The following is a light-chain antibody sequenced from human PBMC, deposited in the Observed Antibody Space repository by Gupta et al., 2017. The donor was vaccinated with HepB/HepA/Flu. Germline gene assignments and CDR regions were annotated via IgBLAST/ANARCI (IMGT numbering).Light chain of an antibody. CDR2: STN. V-gene: IGLV8-61*01. J-gene: IGLJ3*02. CDR1: SGSVSTRHY. Sequence: QTVVTQEPSFSVSPGGTVTLTCGLSSGSVSTRHYPSWYQQTPGQPPRTLIYSTNNRSSGVPDRFSGSILGNKAALTITGAQADDESDYYCVLYMGGGIWVFGGGTKVT. CDR3: VLYMGGGIWV.